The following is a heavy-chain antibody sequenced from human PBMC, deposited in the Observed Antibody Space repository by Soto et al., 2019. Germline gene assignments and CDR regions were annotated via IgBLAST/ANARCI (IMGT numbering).Heavy chain of an antibody. CDR1: GFSLVTGGER. Sequence: SGPYAGEPTQTLTLTCTLSGFSLVTGGERVSWIRQPPGQALEWLARIDGNDGKYYTPSLKTRLTIPKDNSKIQVVLTMTNMDPVDTATYYCARTMPSTCTFEYWGQGTLVTVSS. D-gene: IGHD2-2*01. CDR2: IDGNDGK. J-gene: IGHJ4*02. CDR3: ARTMPSTCTFEY. V-gene: IGHV2-70*04.